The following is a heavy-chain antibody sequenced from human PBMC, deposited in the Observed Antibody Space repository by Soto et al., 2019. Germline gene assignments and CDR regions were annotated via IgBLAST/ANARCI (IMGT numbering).Heavy chain of an antibody. CDR1: GGSISSGGYY. J-gene: IGHJ5*02. D-gene: IGHD2-15*01. V-gene: IGHV4-31*03. CDR3: ARGTPNIVVVVAANWFDP. CDR2: IYYSGST. Sequence: SETLSLTCTVSGGSISSGGYYWSWIRQHPGKGLEWIGYIYYSGSTYYNPSLKSRVTISVDTSKNQFSLKLSSVTAADTAVYYCARGTPNIVVVVAANWFDPWGQGTLVTVSS.